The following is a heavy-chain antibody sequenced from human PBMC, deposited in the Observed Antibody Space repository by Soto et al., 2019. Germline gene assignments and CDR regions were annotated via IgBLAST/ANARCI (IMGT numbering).Heavy chain of an antibody. CDR2: TYYRSEWYN. CDR1: GDSVSSNSAA. V-gene: IGHV6-1*01. CDR3: AVDSTSSYYFDS. Sequence: PSQTLSLTCVISGDSVSSNSAAWNWIRQSPSRGLEWLGRTYYRSEWYNDYAVSVKGRITINPDTSENQFSLQLNSVTPEDTAVYYCAVDSTSSYYFDSWGQGTLVTVSS. J-gene: IGHJ4*02. D-gene: IGHD3-22*01.